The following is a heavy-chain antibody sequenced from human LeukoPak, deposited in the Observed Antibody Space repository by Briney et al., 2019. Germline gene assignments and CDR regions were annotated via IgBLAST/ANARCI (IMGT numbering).Heavy chain of an antibody. J-gene: IGHJ4*02. CDR1: GFTFCNYW. Sequence: GGSLRLSSAASGFTFCNYWMHWVPQVPGKGLVWVSRINTGGSGTTYADSVKGRFTISRDNAKNTLYLQMNSLRAKDTAVYYCGSSNHPDVYWGQGTLVTVSS. V-gene: IGHV3-74*01. CDR3: GSSNHPDVY. CDR2: INTGGSGT. D-gene: IGHD4-11*01.